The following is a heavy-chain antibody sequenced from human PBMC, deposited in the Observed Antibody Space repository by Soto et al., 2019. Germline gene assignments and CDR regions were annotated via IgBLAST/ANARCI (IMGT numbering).Heavy chain of an antibody. CDR1: GFSFSRYV. CDR2: ISGSGGST. D-gene: IGHD2-2*01. J-gene: IGHJ6*03. Sequence: EVQLLQSGGGLVQPGGSLRLACAASGFSFSRYVMSWVRQAPGKGLEWVSSISGSGGSTYYTDSVKGRFTISRDNSKNTLYLQMNSLRAEDTAVYYCAKGLVVVPAAMSYYMDVWGKGTTVTVSS. V-gene: IGHV3-23*01. CDR3: AKGLVVVPAAMSYYMDV.